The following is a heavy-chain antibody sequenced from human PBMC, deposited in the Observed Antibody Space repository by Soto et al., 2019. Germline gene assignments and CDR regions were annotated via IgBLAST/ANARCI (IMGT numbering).Heavy chain of an antibody. CDR3: ARAPGFYGDFFDY. V-gene: IGHV3-20*04. CDR2: INRDGGST. Sequence: EVQLVESGGGVVRPGGSLRLSCAAFGFPFDDYGMSWVRQAPGKGLEWVSCINRDGGSTGYADSVKGRFTISRDNAKNSLYLQMNSLRAEDTAFYYCARAPGFYGDFFDYWGQGTLVTVSS. CDR1: GFPFDDYG. D-gene: IGHD4-17*01. J-gene: IGHJ4*02.